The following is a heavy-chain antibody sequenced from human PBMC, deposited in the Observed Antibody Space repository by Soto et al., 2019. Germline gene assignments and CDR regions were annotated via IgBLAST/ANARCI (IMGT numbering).Heavy chain of an antibody. J-gene: IGHJ4*02. D-gene: IGHD3-3*01. V-gene: IGHV1-18*01. CDR3: GRAPYDFWSGYYPRSFDY. CDR1: GYTFTSYG. CDR2: ISAYNGNT. Sequence: EASVKVSCKASGYTFTSYGISWVRQAPGQGLEWMGWISAYNGNTNYAQKLQGRVTMTTDTSTSTAYMELRSLRSDDTAVYYCGRAPYDFWSGYYPRSFDYWGQGTLVTVSS.